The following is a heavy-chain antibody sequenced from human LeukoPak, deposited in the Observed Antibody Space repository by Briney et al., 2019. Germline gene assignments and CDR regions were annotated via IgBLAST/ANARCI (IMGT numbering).Heavy chain of an antibody. CDR2: ISAYNGNT. V-gene: IGHV1-18*01. Sequence: ASVKVSCKASGYTFTSYGISWVRQAPGQALEWMGWISAYNGNTNYAQKLQGRVTMTTDTSTSTAYMELRSLRSDDTAVYYCARLYCSSTSCYTGVYMDVWGQGTSVTVSS. CDR3: ARLYCSSTSCYTGVYMDV. J-gene: IGHJ6*02. D-gene: IGHD2-2*02. CDR1: GYTFTSYG.